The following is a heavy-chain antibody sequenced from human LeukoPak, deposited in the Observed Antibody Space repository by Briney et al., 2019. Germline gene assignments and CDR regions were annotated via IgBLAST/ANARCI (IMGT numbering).Heavy chain of an antibody. Sequence: GGSLRLSCAASGFTFSGSAMHWVRQASGKGLEWVGRIRSKANSYATAYAASVKGRFTISRDDSKNTAYMQMNSLKTEDTAVYYCTRHGYDSSDYYATLDYWGQGTLVTVSS. J-gene: IGHJ4*02. CDR1: GFTFSGSA. CDR3: TRHGYDSSDYYATLDY. CDR2: IRSKANSYAT. V-gene: IGHV3-73*01. D-gene: IGHD3-22*01.